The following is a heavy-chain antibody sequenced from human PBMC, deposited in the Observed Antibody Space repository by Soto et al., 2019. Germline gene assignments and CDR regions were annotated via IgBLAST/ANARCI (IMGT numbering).Heavy chain of an antibody. D-gene: IGHD6-13*01. V-gene: IGHV4-59*08. CDR2: IYYSGST. CDR1: GGSISSYY. J-gene: IGHJ4*02. Sequence: PSETLSLTCTVSGGSISSYYWSWIRQPPGKGLEWIGYIYYSGSTNYNPSLKSRVTISVDTSKNQFSLKLSSVTAADTAVYYCARHAHSSSWYLRGPFDYWGQGTLVTVSS. CDR3: ARHAHSSSWYLRGPFDY.